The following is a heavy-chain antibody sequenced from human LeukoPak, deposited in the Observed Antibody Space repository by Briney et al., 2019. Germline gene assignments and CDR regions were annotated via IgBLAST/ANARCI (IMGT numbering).Heavy chain of an antibody. D-gene: IGHD1-1*01. Sequence: ASVKVSCKASGGTFSSYAISWVRQAPGQGLEWMGGIIPIFGTANYAQKFQGRVTITADESTSTAYMELSSLRSEDTAVYYCARKGTVGGTNWFDPWGQGTLVTVSS. V-gene: IGHV1-69*13. J-gene: IGHJ5*02. CDR2: IIPIFGTA. CDR1: GGTFSSYA. CDR3: ARKGTVGGTNWFDP.